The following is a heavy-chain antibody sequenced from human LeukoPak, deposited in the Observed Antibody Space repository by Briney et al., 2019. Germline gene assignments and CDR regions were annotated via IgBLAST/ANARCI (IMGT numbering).Heavy chain of an antibody. D-gene: IGHD3-22*01. J-gene: IGHJ4*02. CDR1: GFTFSSYA. CDR3: AKDFFITMITHKTEAFDY. CDR2: ISGSGGST. V-gene: IGHV3-23*01. Sequence: PGGSLRLSCAASGFTFSSYAMSWVRQAPGKGLEWVSAISGSGGSTYYADSVKGRFTISRDNSKNTLYLQMNSLRAEDTAVYYCAKDFFITMITHKTEAFDYWGQGTLVTVSS.